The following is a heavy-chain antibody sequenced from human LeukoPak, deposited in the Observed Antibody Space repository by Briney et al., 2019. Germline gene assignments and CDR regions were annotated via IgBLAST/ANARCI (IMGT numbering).Heavy chain of an antibody. J-gene: IGHJ6*02. CDR3: AKDFNYYDSSGYSVYYYHGMDV. V-gene: IGHV3-30*18. CDR1: GFTFSSYG. CDR2: ISYDGSNK. D-gene: IGHD3-22*01. Sequence: PGGSLRLSCAASGFTFSSYGMHWVRQAPGKGLEWVAVISYDGSNKYYADSVKGRFTISRDNSKNTLYLQMNSLRAEDTAVYYCAKDFNYYDSSGYSVYYYHGMDVWGQGTTVTVSS.